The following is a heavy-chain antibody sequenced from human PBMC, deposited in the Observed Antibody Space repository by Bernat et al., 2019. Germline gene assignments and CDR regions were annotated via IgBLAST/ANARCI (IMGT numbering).Heavy chain of an antibody. V-gene: IGHV4-61*02. D-gene: IGHD3-10*01. Sequence: QVQLQESGPGLVKPSQTLSLTCTVSGGFISSGSYYWSWIRQPAGKGLEWIGRIYTSGSTNYNPSLKSRVTISVDTSKNQFSLKLSSVTAADTAVYYCASGVSYYYGSGSYYYYGMDVWGQGTTVTVSS. CDR2: IYTSGST. CDR3: ASGVSYYYGSGSYYYYGMDV. J-gene: IGHJ6*02. CDR1: GGFISSGSYY.